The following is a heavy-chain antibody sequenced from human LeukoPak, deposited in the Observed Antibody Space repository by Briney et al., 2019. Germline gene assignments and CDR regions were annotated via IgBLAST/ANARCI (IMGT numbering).Heavy chain of an antibody. CDR2: IRTDGLET. D-gene: IGHD3-10*01. J-gene: IGHJ4*02. CDR1: GLTFSNYW. Sequence: GGSLRLSCAASGLTFSNYWMHWVRQAPGKGLVWVSRIRTDGLETSYADSVKGRFTVSRDNSKNTLYLQMNSLRAEDTAVYYCAKSDGSGTPRDWGQGTLVTVSS. CDR3: AKSDGSGTPRD. V-gene: IGHV3-74*01.